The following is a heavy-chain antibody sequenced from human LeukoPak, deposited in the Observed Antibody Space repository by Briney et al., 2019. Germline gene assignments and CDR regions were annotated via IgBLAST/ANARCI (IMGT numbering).Heavy chain of an antibody. D-gene: IGHD2-8*01. CDR1: GYTFTSYD. CDR3: ARGRYGMGYCSNGVCNNWFDP. CDR2: MNPNSGNT. Sequence: ASVKFSCKASGYTFTSYDINWVRQATGQGLEWMGWMNPNSGNTGYAQKFQGRVTMTRHTSISTAYMELSSLRSEDTAVYYCARGRYGMGYCSNGVCNNWFDPWGQGTLVTVSS. J-gene: IGHJ5*02. V-gene: IGHV1-8*01.